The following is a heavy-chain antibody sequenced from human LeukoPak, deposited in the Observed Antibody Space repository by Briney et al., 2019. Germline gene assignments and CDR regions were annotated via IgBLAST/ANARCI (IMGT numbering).Heavy chain of an antibody. Sequence: GGSLRLSCAASGFTFSSYAMHWVRQAPGKGLEWVAVISYDGSNKYYADSVKGRFTISRDNSKNTLYLQMNSLGAEDTAVYYCARAPAGMYSSGWYSQNLDYWGQGTLVTVSS. J-gene: IGHJ4*02. V-gene: IGHV3-30*04. D-gene: IGHD6-19*01. CDR2: ISYDGSNK. CDR3: ARAPAGMYSSGWYSQNLDY. CDR1: GFTFSSYA.